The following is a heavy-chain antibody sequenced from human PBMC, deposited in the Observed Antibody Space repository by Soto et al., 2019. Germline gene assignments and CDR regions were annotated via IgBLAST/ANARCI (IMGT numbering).Heavy chain of an antibody. V-gene: IGHV3-23*01. CDR1: GFTFSTSA. D-gene: IGHD6-19*01. CDR3: AKIQQWTVFDF. Sequence: LRLSCAASGFTFSTSAMSWVRQAPGKGLEWVSATDGSGRSTYYADSVKGRFTISRDNSKNTVSLQMNSLRAEDTAVYYCAKIQQWTVFDFWGQGTLVTVSS. CDR2: TDGSGRST. J-gene: IGHJ4*02.